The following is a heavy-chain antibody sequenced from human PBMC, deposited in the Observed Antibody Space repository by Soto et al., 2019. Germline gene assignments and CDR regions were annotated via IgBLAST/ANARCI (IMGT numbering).Heavy chain of an antibody. D-gene: IGHD5-12*01. V-gene: IGHV2-5*02. Sequence: QITLKESGPTLVKPTETLTLTCTFSGFSLTSLGESVGWIRQPPGKALEWLALIYWDDDDHYSPSLESRLTITXYNPKNQVVLTLTNMDPVDTATYYCVHTHVLRRAYDWGQGTLVTVPS. J-gene: IGHJ4*02. CDR3: VHTHVLRRAYD. CDR2: IYWDDDD. CDR1: GFSLTSLGES.